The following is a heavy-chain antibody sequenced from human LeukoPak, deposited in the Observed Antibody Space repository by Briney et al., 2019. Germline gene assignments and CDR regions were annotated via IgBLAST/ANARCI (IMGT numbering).Heavy chain of an antibody. CDR3: ARTQHCSSTSCPHGLDS. J-gene: IGHJ4*02. CDR1: GGSISSGGFS. V-gene: IGHV4-30-2*06. CDR2: LYQGGSI. Sequence: PSETLSLTCAVSGGSISSGGFSWSWIRQSPGKGLEYIGYLYQGGSIYYNPSLSSRVTISGDRSKNHFFLTLTSVTAADTAVYYCARTQHCSSTSCPHGLDSWGQGTLLTVSS. D-gene: IGHD2-2*01.